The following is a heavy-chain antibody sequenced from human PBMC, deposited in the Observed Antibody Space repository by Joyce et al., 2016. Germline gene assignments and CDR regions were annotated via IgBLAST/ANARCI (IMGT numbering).Heavy chain of an antibody. D-gene: IGHD2-15*01. CDR3: ARGYCSGGSCRWFDP. J-gene: IGHJ5*02. CDR1: GAIFSSSV. CDR2: ITPIFGTA. V-gene: IGHV1-69*01. Sequence: QVQVVQSGAEMKKTGSSVRVSCKVSGAIFSSSVIYWVRQAPGQGLEWMGGITPIFGTANYAQKFQDRLTITADESTSTAYMYLSSLRSEDTAVYYCARGYCSGGSCRWFDPWGQGTLVTVSS.